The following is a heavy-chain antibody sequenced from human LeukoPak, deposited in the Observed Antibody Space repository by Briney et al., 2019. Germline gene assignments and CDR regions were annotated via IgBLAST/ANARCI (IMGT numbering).Heavy chain of an antibody. D-gene: IGHD2-2*01. CDR2: ISAYNGNT. Sequence: ASVKVSCKASGGTFSSYAISWVRQAPGQGLEWMGWISAYNGNTNYAQKLQGRVTMTTDTSTSTAYMELRSLRSDDTAVYYCARVWCSSTSCYYYFDYWGQGTLVTVSS. CDR1: GGTFSSYA. V-gene: IGHV1-18*01. J-gene: IGHJ4*02. CDR3: ARVWCSSTSCYYYFDY.